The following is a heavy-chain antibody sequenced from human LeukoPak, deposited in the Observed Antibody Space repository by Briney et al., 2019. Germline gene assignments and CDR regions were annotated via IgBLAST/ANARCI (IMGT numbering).Heavy chain of an antibody. Sequence: PGGSRILSCAATGFTFSSYTMGWVRQAPGKGLEWVSTITTSDGNTYYADSVKGRFTVSRDNSKNTLFLQMNSLRAEDTAVYYCAKDGGLWVSAHWGDSWGRGTLVTVSS. CDR3: AKDGGLWVSAHWGDS. V-gene: IGHV3-23*01. D-gene: IGHD7-27*01. J-gene: IGHJ4*02. CDR2: ITTSDGNT. CDR1: GFTFSSYT.